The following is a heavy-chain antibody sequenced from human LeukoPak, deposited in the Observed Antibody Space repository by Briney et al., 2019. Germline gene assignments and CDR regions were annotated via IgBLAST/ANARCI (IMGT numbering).Heavy chain of an antibody. J-gene: IGHJ6*02. Sequence: QPGGSLRLSCAASGFTFSSYAMHWVRQAPGKGLEWVAVISYDGSNKYYADSVKGRFTISRDNSKNTLYLQMNSLRAEDTAVYYCARSGSYYYYGMDVWGQGTTVTVSS. D-gene: IGHD1-26*01. CDR1: GFTFSSYA. CDR2: ISYDGSNK. CDR3: ARSGSYYYYGMDV. V-gene: IGHV3-30-3*01.